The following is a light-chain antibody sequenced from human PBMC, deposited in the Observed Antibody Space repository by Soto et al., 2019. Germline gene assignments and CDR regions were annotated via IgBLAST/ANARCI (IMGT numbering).Light chain of an antibody. CDR2: GAS. V-gene: IGKV3-20*01. CDR1: QSVSSN. CDR3: QQYGSSPPT. Sequence: EIVMTQSPATLSVSPGEGATLSCRASQSVSSNLTWYQQKPGQAPRLLIYGASSRATGIPDRFSGSGSGTDFTLTISRLEPEDFAVYYCQQYGSSPPTFGQGTKVDIK. J-gene: IGKJ1*01.